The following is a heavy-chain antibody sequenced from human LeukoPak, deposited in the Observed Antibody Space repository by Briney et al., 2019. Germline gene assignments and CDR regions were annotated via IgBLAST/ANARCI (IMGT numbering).Heavy chain of an antibody. V-gene: IGHV1-2*02. CDR2: INPNSGGT. CDR1: GYTFTSYG. CDR3: AREDVVVVAATIQYFQH. Sequence: GASVKVSCKASGYTFTSYGISWVRQAPGQGLEWMVWINPNSGGTNYAQKFQGRVTMTRDTSISTAYMELSRLRSDDTAVYYCAREDVVVVAATIQYFQHWGQGTLVTVSS. J-gene: IGHJ1*01. D-gene: IGHD2-15*01.